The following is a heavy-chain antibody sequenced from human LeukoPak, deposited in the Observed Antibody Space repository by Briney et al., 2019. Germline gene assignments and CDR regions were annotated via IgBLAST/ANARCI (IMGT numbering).Heavy chain of an antibody. D-gene: IGHD6-19*01. CDR3: ARWYSSGWYGEDY. V-gene: IGHV3-7*01. J-gene: IGHJ4*02. CDR2: IKQDGSEK. CDR1: GFTFSSYW. Sequence: GGSLRLSCAASGFTFSSYWMSWVRQAPGKGLEWVANIKQDGSEKYYVDSVKGRFTISGDNAKNSLYLQMNSLRAEDTAVYYCARWYSSGWYGEDYWGQGTLVTVSS.